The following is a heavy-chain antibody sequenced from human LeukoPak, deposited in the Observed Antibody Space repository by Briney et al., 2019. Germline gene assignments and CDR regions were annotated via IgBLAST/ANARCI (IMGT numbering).Heavy chain of an antibody. D-gene: IGHD6-13*01. CDR1: GGSISTYY. CDR3: ARENSNSWYLDY. Sequence: SETLSLTCTVSGGSISTYYWSWIRQPPGKGLEWIGYIYNSGSTNYNPSLKSRVTRSVDTSKNQFSLKLSSVTAADTAVYYCARENSNSWYLDYWGQGTLVTVSS. CDR2: IYNSGST. J-gene: IGHJ4*02. V-gene: IGHV4-59*01.